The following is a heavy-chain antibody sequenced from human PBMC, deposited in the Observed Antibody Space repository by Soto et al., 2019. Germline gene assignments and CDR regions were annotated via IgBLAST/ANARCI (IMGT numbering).Heavy chain of an antibody. Sequence: EVQLVESGGGLVQPGGSLKLSCAASGFTFSGSAMHWVRQASGKGLEWVGRIRSKANSYATAYAASVKGRFTISRDDSKNTAYLQMNSRKTEDTAVYYCTRPANDYYYYYGMDVWGQGTTVTVSS. CDR2: IRSKANSYAT. V-gene: IGHV3-73*02. J-gene: IGHJ6*02. CDR1: GFTFSGSA. CDR3: TRPANDYYYYYGMDV.